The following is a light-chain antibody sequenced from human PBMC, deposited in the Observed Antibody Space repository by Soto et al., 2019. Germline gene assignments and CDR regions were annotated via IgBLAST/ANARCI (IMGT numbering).Light chain of an antibody. CDR3: CSFAGSNNRV. CDR2: EVT. V-gene: IGLV2-8*01. CDR1: SSDVGGYNF. Sequence: QSALTQPPSASGSRGQSVTISCTGTSSDVGGYNFVSWYQQHPGKAPTLLIYEVTERPSGVPDRFSGSKSGNTASLTVSGLQADDQADYYCCSFAGSNNRVFGTGTKVTVL. J-gene: IGLJ1*01.